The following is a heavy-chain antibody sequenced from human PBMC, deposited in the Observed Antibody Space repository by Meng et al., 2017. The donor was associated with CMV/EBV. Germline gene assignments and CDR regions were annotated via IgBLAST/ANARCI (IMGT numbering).Heavy chain of an antibody. V-gene: IGHV3-20*04. CDR3: ARDFWSGSKDV. J-gene: IGHJ6*02. CDR2: INWNGGST. CDR1: GFTFSDYY. D-gene: IGHD3-3*01. Sequence: GESLKISCAASGFTFSDYYMSWIRQAPGKGLEWVSGINWNGGSTGYADSVKGRFTISRDNAKNSLYLQMNSLRAEDTALYYCARDFWSGSKDVWGQGTTVTVSS.